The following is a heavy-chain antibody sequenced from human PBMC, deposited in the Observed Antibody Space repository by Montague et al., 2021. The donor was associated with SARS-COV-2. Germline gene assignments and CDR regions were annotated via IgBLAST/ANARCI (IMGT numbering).Heavy chain of an antibody. V-gene: IGHV4-39*01. CDR3: ARQSPVTMIVVVISGRFDY. J-gene: IGHJ4*02. D-gene: IGHD3-22*01. Sequence: SETLSLTCTVSGGSISSSSYYWGWIRQPPGKGLEWIGSIYYSGSTYYXXXLKSRVTISVGTSKNQFSLKLSSVTAADTAVYYCARQSPVTMIVVVISGRFDYWGQGTLVTVSS. CDR2: IYYSGST. CDR1: GGSISSSSYY.